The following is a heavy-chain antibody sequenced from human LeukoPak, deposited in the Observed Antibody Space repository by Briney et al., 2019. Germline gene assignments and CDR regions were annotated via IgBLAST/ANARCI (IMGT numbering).Heavy chain of an antibody. CDR3: AKNNDYGGSYWYFDL. Sequence: GGSLRLSCAASGFTLRTYGMHWVRQAPGKGLEWVAFIRNDGSNKYYADSVKGRFTISRDNSKNTLYLQMNSLRAEDTAAYYCAKNNDYGGSYWYFDLWGRGTLVTVSS. CDR1: GFTLRTYG. J-gene: IGHJ2*01. D-gene: IGHD4-23*01. V-gene: IGHV3-30*02. CDR2: IRNDGSNK.